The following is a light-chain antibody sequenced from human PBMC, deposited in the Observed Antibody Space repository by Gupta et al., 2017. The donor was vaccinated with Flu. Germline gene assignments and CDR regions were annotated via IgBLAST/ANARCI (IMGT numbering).Light chain of an antibody. J-gene: IGKJ4*01. CDR3: QQSHTSPLT. Sequence: PSSLSASVVDRVTITCRASRNINSNLNWYQQKPGRAPKLLIYAASVLQTGDPSRISGSGSGTDFTLTISSLQPDDFATYYCQQSHTSPLTFGGGTSIEIK. V-gene: IGKV1-39*01. CDR1: RNINSN. CDR2: AAS.